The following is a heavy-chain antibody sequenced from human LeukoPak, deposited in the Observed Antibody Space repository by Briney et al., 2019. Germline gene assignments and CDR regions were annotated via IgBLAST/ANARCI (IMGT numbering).Heavy chain of an antibody. CDR3: ARGGIDRSGYYYYYYLDV. J-gene: IGHJ6*03. D-gene: IGHD3-22*01. CDR1: RYTFSSYG. V-gene: IGHV1-2*02. Sequence: ASVKVSCKASRYTFSSYGISWVRQAPGQGLEWMGWINPNSGGTNYAQKFQGRVTMTRDTSISTAYLELTRLRSDGTAVYYCARGGIDRSGYYYYYYLDVWGKGTTVTISS. CDR2: INPNSGGT.